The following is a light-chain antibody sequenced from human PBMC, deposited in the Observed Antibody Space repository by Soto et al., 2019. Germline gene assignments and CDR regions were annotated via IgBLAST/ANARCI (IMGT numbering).Light chain of an antibody. J-gene: IGLJ2*01. CDR2: LNSDGSH. V-gene: IGLV4-69*01. Sequence: QSVLTQSPSASASLGASVKLTCTLRSGHSSYAIAWHQQQPEKGPRYLMKLNSDGSHCRGDGIPDPFSGSSSGSERYPTISSHESEDEADSYCQTWGPGIVVFGGGTTLTVL. CDR3: QTWGPGIVV. CDR1: SGHSSYA.